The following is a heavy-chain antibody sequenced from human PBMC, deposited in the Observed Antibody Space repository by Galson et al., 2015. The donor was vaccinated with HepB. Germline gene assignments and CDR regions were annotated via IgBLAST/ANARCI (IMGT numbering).Heavy chain of an antibody. J-gene: IGHJ4*02. D-gene: IGHD5-24*01. CDR3: AKNPPRDGYNFGVFDY. V-gene: IGHV3-23*01. Sequence: SLRLSCAASGFTFSSYAMSWVRQAPGKGLEWVSAISGSGGSTYYADSVKGRFTISRDNSKNTLYLQMNSLRAEDTAVYYCAKNPPRDGYNFGVFDYWGQGTLVTVSS. CDR2: ISGSGGST. CDR1: GFTFSSYA.